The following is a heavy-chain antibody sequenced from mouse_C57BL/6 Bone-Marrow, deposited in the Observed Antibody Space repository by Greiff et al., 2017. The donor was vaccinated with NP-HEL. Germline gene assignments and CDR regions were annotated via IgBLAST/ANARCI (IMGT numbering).Heavy chain of an antibody. D-gene: IGHD1-1*01. V-gene: IGHV1-39*01. CDR3: ARWDGSSHGYFDV. Sequence: EVKLMESGPELVKPGASVKISCKASGYSFTDYNMNWVKQSNGKSLEWIRVINPNYGTTSYNQKFKGKATLTVDQSSSTAYMQLNSLTSEDSAVYYCARWDGSSHGYFDVWGTGTTVTVSS. J-gene: IGHJ1*03. CDR1: GYSFTDYN. CDR2: INPNYGTT.